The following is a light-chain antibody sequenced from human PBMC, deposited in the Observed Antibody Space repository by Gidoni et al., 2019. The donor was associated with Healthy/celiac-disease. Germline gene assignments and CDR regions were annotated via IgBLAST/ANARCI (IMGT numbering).Light chain of an antibody. Sequence: QSVLTQPPSVSGATGQRVTISCTGSSSNLGGGYDVHWYQQLPGTAPKLLIYGNSNRPSGVPDRFSGSKSGTSASLAITGLQAEDEADYYCQSYDSSLSGSVFGGGTKLTVL. CDR2: GNS. V-gene: IGLV1-40*01. J-gene: IGLJ2*01. CDR3: QSYDSSLSGSV. CDR1: SSNLGGGYD.